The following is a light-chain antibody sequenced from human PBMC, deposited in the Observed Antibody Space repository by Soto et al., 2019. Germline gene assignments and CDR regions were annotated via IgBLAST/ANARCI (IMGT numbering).Light chain of an antibody. CDR2: WAS. CDR3: QQYYSTVMYT. J-gene: IGKJ2*01. Sequence: DIVMTQSPDSLAVSLGERATINCKSSQSLLYSSNNKNYLAWHQQKPGQPPKVLIYWASTRESGVPDRFSGSGSGTDFTLTISSLQAEDVAVYYCQQYYSTVMYTFGQGTRLEI. V-gene: IGKV4-1*01. CDR1: QSLLYSSNNKNY.